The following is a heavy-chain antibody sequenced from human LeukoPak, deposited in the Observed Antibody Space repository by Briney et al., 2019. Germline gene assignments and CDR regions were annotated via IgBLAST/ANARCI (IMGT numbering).Heavy chain of an antibody. V-gene: IGHV1-18*01. CDR2: ISAYNGNT. Sequence: ASVKVSCKASGYTFTSYGISWVRQAPGQGLEWMGWISAYNGNTNYAQKPQGRVTMTTDTSTSTAYMELRSLRSDDTAVYYCARGPRNDFWSGYPYYYYYGMDVWGQGTTVTVSS. CDR3: ARGPRNDFWSGYPYYYYYGMDV. J-gene: IGHJ6*02. D-gene: IGHD3-3*01. CDR1: GYTFTSYG.